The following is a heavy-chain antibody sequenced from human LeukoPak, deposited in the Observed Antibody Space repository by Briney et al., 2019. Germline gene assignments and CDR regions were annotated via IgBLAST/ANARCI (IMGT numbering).Heavy chain of an antibody. CDR1: GFTFSSYA. V-gene: IGHV3-30-3*01. CDR2: ISYDGSNK. J-gene: IGHJ3*02. CDR3: AREGGSDKLGAFDI. Sequence: GGSLRLSCAASGFTFSSYAMHWVRQAPGKGLEWVAVISYDGSNKYYADSVKGRFTISRDNSKNTLYLQMNSLRAEDTAVYYCAREGGSDKLGAFDIWGQGTMVTVSS. D-gene: IGHD2-21*02.